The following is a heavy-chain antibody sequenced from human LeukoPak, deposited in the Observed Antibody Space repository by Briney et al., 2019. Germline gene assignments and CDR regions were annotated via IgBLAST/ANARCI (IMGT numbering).Heavy chain of an antibody. D-gene: IGHD3-16*02. J-gene: IGHJ4*02. CDR1: GYSISSGYY. CDR3: ASLFYDYVWGSYRPPFDY. CDR2: IYHSGST. V-gene: IGHV4-38-2*02. Sequence: SETLSLTCTVSGYSISSGYYWGWIRQPPGKGLEWIGSIYHSGSTYYNPSLKNRVTISVDTSKNQFSLKLSSVTAADTAVYYCASLFYDYVWGSYRPPFDYWGQGTLVTVSS.